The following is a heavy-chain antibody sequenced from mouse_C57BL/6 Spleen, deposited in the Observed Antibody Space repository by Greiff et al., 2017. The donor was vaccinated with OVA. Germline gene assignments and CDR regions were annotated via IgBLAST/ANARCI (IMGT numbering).Heavy chain of an antibody. V-gene: IGHV1-53*01. D-gene: IGHD1-1*01. J-gene: IGHJ2*01. Sequence: VKLQQPGTELVKPGASVKLSCKASGYTFTSYWMHWVKQRPGQGLEWIGNINPSNGGTNYNEKFKSKATLTVDKSSSTAYMQLSSLTSEDSAVDYCARERGTTVVAPCDYWGQGTTLTVSS. CDR2: INPSNGGT. CDR1: GYTFTSYW. CDR3: ARERGTTVVAPCDY.